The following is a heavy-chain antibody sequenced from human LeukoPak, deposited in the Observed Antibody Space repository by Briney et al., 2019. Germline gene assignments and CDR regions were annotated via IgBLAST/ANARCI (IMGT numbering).Heavy chain of an antibody. CDR2: ISYDASNK. J-gene: IGHJ1*01. Sequence: HPGGSLRLSCAASGFTFRSYGMHWVRQAPGKGLEWVAVISYDASNKYYADSVKGRFTISRDNSKNTLNLQMNSLRAEDTAVYYCAKEWDTSGYKEYFQHWGQGTLVTVSS. D-gene: IGHD3-22*01. CDR3: AKEWDTSGYKEYFQH. CDR1: GFTFRSYG. V-gene: IGHV3-30*18.